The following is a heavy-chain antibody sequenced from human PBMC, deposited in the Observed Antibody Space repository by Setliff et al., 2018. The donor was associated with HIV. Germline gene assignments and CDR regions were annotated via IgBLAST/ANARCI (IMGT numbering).Heavy chain of an antibody. V-gene: IGHV4-39*07. CDR1: GGSISGSSYY. Sequence: SETLSLTCIVSGGSISGSSYYWGWIRQSPGKGLEWIGNMYYSGATNYLPSLKSRVTMSLDTSKNQFSLKMTSVTAADTALYYCSNWNTTIDEDAWGQGTLVTVSS. CDR3: SNWNTTIDEDA. J-gene: IGHJ5*02. D-gene: IGHD5-18*01. CDR2: MYYSGAT.